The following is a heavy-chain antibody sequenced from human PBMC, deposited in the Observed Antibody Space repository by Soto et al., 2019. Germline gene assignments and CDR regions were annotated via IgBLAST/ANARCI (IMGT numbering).Heavy chain of an antibody. V-gene: IGHV4-34*01. CDR1: GGSFSGYY. CDR3: ARGFKRGSDDYIWGSYRYIARFDY. D-gene: IGHD3-16*02. J-gene: IGHJ4*02. Sequence: QVQLQQWGAGLLKPSETLSLTCAVYGGSFSGYYWSWIRQPPGKGLEWIGEINHSGSTNYNPSLKTRVTISVDTSKNQFSLKLSSVTAADTAVYYCARGFKRGSDDYIWGSYRYIARFDYWGQGTLVTVSS. CDR2: INHSGST.